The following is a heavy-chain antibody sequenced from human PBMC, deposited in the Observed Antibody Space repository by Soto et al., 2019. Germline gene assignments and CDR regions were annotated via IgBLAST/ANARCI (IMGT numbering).Heavy chain of an antibody. CDR1: GGSFSGYY. D-gene: IGHD3-10*01. Sequence: SETLSLTCAVYGGSFSGYYWSWIRQPPGKGLEWIGEINHSGSTNYNPPLKSRVTISVDTSKNQFSLKLSSVTAADTAVYYCARGGKYYGSGSYPTINYYYYYYMDVWGKGTTVTVSS. CDR2: INHSGST. CDR3: ARGGKYYGSGSYPTINYYYYYYMDV. J-gene: IGHJ6*03. V-gene: IGHV4-34*01.